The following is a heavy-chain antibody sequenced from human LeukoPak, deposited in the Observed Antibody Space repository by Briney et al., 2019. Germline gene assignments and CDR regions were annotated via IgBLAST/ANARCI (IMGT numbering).Heavy chain of an antibody. CDR3: ARGVYSGD. D-gene: IGHD2-15*01. Sequence: GSVKVSCKGSGYTFTGYYMHWVRQAPGQGLEWMGWINPNSGGTNHAQKFQGRVTMTRDTSISTAYMELSRLRSDDTAVYYCARGVYSGDWGQGTLVTVSS. V-gene: IGHV1-2*02. CDR1: GYTFTGYY. J-gene: IGHJ4*02. CDR2: INPNSGGT.